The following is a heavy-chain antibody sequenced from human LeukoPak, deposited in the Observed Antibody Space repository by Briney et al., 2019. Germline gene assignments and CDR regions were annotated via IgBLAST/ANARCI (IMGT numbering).Heavy chain of an antibody. CDR1: GYTFTSYD. D-gene: IGHD2-2*01. V-gene: IGHV1-8*01. CDR2: MNPNSGNT. Sequence: ASMKVSCKASGYTFTSYDINWVRQATGQGLEWMGWMNPNSGNTGYAQKFQGRVTMTRDTSISTAYMEVSSLRSEDTAVYYCARVRGIYQYAFDSWGQGTMVTFSS. CDR3: ARVRGIYQYAFDS. J-gene: IGHJ3*02.